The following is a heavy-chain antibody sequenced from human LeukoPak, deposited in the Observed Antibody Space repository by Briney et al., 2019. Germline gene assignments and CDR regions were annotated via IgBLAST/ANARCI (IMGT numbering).Heavy chain of an antibody. D-gene: IGHD2-2*01. CDR2: IRSSGSTI. CDR3: ARAIGPFGRYGVDV. V-gene: IGHV3-48*03. Sequence: PGGSLRLSCAASGFTFSSYEMKWVRQAPGKGLQWVSYIRSSGSTIYYADSVKGRFTISRDNAKNSLYLQMNSLRVEDTAVYYCARAIGPFGRYGVDVWGQGTTITVFS. J-gene: IGHJ6*02. CDR1: GFTFSSYE.